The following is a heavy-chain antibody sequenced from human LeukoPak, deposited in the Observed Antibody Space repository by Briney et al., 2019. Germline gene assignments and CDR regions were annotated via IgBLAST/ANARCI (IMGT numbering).Heavy chain of an antibody. CDR1: GFTFSSYG. Sequence: PGGSLRLSCAASGFTFSSYGLHWVHQAPGKGLEWVAVIWYDGSNKYYADSVKGRFTISRDNSKNTLYLQMNSLRAEGTAVYYCAREYQLLDMDVWGKGTTVTVSS. CDR2: IWYDGSNK. J-gene: IGHJ6*04. CDR3: AREYQLLDMDV. D-gene: IGHD2-2*01. V-gene: IGHV3-33*01.